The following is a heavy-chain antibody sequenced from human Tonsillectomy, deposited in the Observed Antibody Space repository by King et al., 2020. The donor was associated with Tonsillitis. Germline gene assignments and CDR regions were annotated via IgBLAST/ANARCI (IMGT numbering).Heavy chain of an antibody. CDR2: INPNNGDT. CDR3: ARDLGCSGGSCYSEDFDY. V-gene: IGHV1-2*02. J-gene: IGHJ4*02. CDR1: GYTFTDYY. Sequence: QLVQSGAEVKKPGASVKVSCKASGYTFTDYYVHWVRQAPGQGLEWMGWINPNNGDTNYAQNFQARVTMTRDTSLSTAYMEMSRLRSDDTAMYYCARDLGCSGGSCYSEDFDYWGQGTLITVSS. D-gene: IGHD2-15*01.